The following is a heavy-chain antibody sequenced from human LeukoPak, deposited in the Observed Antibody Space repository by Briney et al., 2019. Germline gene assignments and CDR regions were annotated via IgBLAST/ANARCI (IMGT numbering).Heavy chain of an antibody. CDR2: ISYDGSNK. CDR1: GFTFSSYA. J-gene: IGHJ4*02. CDR3: ARDLAPIYDDLWSRSDDY. V-gene: IGHV3-30-3*01. D-gene: IGHD3-3*01. Sequence: GSLRLSCAASGFTFSSYAMHWVRQAPGKGLEWVAAISYDGSNKYYADSVKGRFTISRDNSKNTLYLQMNSLRAEDTAVYYCARDLAPIYDDLWSRSDDYWAQGTLVTVSS.